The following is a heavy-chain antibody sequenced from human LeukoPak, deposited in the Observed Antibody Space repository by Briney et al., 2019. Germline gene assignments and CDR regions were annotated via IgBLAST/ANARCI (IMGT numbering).Heavy chain of an antibody. CDR1: GFTFSDYY. CDR2: ITGSGTTK. V-gene: IGHV3-11*01. Sequence: GGSLRLSCAASGFTFSDYYMSRTRQAPGKGLEWVSYITGSGTTKYYADSVKGRFTISRDNAKNSLYLQMNSLRVEDTAVYYCARDSNGCPGCVWGQGTLVTVSS. D-gene: IGHD6-19*01. CDR3: ARDSNGCPGCV. J-gene: IGHJ4*02.